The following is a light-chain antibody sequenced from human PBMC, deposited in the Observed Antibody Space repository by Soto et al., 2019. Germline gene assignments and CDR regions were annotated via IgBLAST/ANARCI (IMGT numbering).Light chain of an antibody. J-gene: IGKJ1*01. CDR1: PSVSSS. CDR3: HQYIDWPPGT. Sequence: EIVVTQSPATLSVSPGERVTLSCRASPSVSSSFAWYQQRPGQAPRLLLPDTSTRAAGISARFSGSGSGTEFPLTIISLQSEDFAVYYCHQYIDWPPGTFGQGTAVEIK. CDR2: DTS. V-gene: IGKV3-15*01.